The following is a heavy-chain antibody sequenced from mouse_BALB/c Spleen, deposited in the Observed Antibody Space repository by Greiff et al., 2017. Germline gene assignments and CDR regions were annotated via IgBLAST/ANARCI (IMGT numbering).Heavy chain of an antibody. CDR3: NGVPYYYGMEY. J-gene: IGHJ4*01. D-gene: IGHD6-1*01. Sequence: EVQLQQSGAELVRSGASVKLSCTASGFNIKDYYMHWVKQRPEQGLEWIGWIDPENGDTEYAPKFQGKATMTADTSSNTAYLQLSSLTSEDTAVYYCNGVPYYYGMEYWGQGTSVTVSS. V-gene: IGHV14-4*02. CDR2: IDPENGDT. CDR1: GFNIKDYY.